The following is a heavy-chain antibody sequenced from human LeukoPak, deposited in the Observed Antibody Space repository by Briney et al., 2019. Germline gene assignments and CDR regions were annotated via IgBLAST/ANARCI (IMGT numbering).Heavy chain of an antibody. Sequence: PSETLSLTCAVYGGSFSGYYWSWIRQPPGKGLEWIGEINHSGSTNYNPSLKSRVTISVDTSKNQFSLRLSSVTAADTAVYYCARGRIGRYCSSTSCQDRNFDYWGQGTLVTVSS. CDR2: INHSGST. CDR1: GGSFSGYY. D-gene: IGHD2-2*01. V-gene: IGHV4-34*01. J-gene: IGHJ4*02. CDR3: ARGRIGRYCSSTSCQDRNFDY.